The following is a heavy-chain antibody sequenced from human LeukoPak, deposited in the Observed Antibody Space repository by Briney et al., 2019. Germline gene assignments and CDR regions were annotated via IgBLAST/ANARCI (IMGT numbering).Heavy chain of an antibody. CDR1: GFTFNSYA. D-gene: IGHD6-19*01. V-gene: IGHV3-23*01. CDR3: GKTTAGYSSGRFPGWPVDY. Sequence: PGGSLRLSCAASGFTFNSYAMYWVRQAPGKGLEWISGIFGSGGSAHYADSVEGRFTISRDNSKNTLYLQMNSLRAEDTAVYYCGKTTAGYSSGRFPGWPVDYWGQGTLVTVSS. CDR2: IFGSGGSA. J-gene: IGHJ4*02.